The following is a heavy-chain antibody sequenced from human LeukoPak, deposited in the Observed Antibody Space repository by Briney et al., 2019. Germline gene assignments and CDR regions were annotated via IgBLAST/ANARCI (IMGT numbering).Heavy chain of an antibody. J-gene: IGHJ4*02. D-gene: IGHD3-3*01. CDR1: GFTFSSNY. CDR3: ASTVSAYDFWSGYHYFDY. V-gene: IGHV3-66*01. CDR2: IYSGGST. Sequence: GGSLRLSCAASGFTFSSNYMSWVRQAPGKGLEWVSVIYSGGSTYYADSVKGRFTISRDNSKNTLYLQMNSLRAEDTAVYYCASTVSAYDFWSGYHYFDYWGQGTLVTVSS.